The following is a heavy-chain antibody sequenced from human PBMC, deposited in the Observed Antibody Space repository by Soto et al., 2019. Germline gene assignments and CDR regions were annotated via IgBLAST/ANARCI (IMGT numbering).Heavy chain of an antibody. V-gene: IGHV3-23*01. CDR1: GFTFSSYA. CDR3: AKGGSYFYYSGLDV. D-gene: IGHD1-26*01. CDR2: MSGSSGIT. J-gene: IGHJ6*02. Sequence: GVSLRLSCAASGFTFSSYAMSWVRQAPGKGLEWVSAMSGSSGITYDADSVKGRFTISRDNSKNTLYLQMNSLRAEDTAVYYCAKGGSYFYYSGLDVWGQGTTVTVSS.